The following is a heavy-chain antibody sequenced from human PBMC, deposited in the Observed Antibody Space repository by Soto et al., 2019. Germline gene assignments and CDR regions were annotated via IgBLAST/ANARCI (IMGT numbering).Heavy chain of an antibody. CDR3: AKDLTXTAMDSIFDY. CDR1: GFTFSSYG. D-gene: IGHD5-18*01. Sequence: QVQLVESGGGVVQPGRSLRLSCAASGFTFSSYGMHWVRQAPGKGLEWVAVISYDGSNKYYADSVKGRFTISRDNSKNTLYLQMNSLRAEDTAVYYCAKDLTXTAMDSIFDYWGQGTLVTVSS. CDR2: ISYDGSNK. J-gene: IGHJ4*02. V-gene: IGHV3-30*18.